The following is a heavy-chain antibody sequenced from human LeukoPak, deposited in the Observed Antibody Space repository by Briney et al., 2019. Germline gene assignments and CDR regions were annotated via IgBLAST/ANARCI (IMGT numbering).Heavy chain of an antibody. D-gene: IGHD7-27*01. CDR3: ARLTNWGSRRFDY. CDR2: IYYSGST. Sequence: PSETLSLTCTVSGGSISSSSYYWGWIRQPPGKGLEWIGSIYYSGSTYYNPSLKSRVTISVDTSKNQFSLKLSSVTAADTAVYYCARLTNWGSRRFDYWGQGTLVTVSS. V-gene: IGHV4-39*07. CDR1: GGSISSSSYY. J-gene: IGHJ4*02.